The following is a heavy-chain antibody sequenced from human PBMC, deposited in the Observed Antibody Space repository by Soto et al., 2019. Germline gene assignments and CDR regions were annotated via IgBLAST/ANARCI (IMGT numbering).Heavy chain of an antibody. J-gene: IGHJ2*01. CDR2: INHSGST. Sequence: SETLSLTCAVYGGSFSRYYWSWIRQPPGKGLEWIGEINHSGSTNYNPSLKSRVTISVDTSKNQFSLKLSSVTAADTAVFYCARRDCSSTSCYTTSFWYFDLWGRGTLVTVSS. CDR1: GGSFSRYY. V-gene: IGHV4-34*01. D-gene: IGHD2-2*02. CDR3: ARRDCSSTSCYTTSFWYFDL.